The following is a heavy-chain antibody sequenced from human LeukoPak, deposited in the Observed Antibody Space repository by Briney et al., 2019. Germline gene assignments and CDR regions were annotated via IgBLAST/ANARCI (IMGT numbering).Heavy chain of an antibody. V-gene: IGHV4-4*09. CDR3: ARSRRGTVTTRYYYYYMDV. D-gene: IGHD4-11*01. J-gene: IGHJ6*03. CDR1: GGSISGYY. CDR2: IYTSGST. Sequence: PSETLSLTCSVSGGSISGYYWSWVRQPPGKGLEWIGYIYTSGSTNYNPSLKSRVTISVDTSKNQFSLKLSSVTAADTAVYYCARSRRGTVTTRYYYYYMDVWGKGTTVTVSS.